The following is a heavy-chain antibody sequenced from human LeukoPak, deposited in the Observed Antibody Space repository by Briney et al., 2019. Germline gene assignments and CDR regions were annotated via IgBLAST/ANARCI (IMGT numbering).Heavy chain of an antibody. V-gene: IGHV5-51*01. D-gene: IGHD3-16*01. CDR3: ARRGGAADFDY. Sequence: GESLKISCKGSGYTFTSFWIAWVRQMPGKGLEYMGIIYPTDSTTTYSPSFQGQVTMSVDKSINTAYPQWSSLNASDTAMYYCARRGGAADFDYLGQGTLVTVSS. J-gene: IGHJ4*02. CDR2: IYPTDSTT. CDR1: GYTFTSFW.